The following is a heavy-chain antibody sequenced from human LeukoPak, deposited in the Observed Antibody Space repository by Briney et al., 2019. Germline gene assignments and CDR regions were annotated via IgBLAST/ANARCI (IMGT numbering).Heavy chain of an antibody. D-gene: IGHD2-2*02. Sequence: SETLSLTCAVYGGSFSGYYWSWIRQPPGKGLGWIGEINHSGSTNYNPSLKSRVTISVDTSKNQFSLKLSSVTAADTAVYYCARWILGYCSSTSCYRPPTAYFDYWGQGTLVTVSS. J-gene: IGHJ4*02. CDR2: INHSGST. V-gene: IGHV4-34*01. CDR3: ARWILGYCSSTSCYRPPTAYFDY. CDR1: GGSFSGYY.